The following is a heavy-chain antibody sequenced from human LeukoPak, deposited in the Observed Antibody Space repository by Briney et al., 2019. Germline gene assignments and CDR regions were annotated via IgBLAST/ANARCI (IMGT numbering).Heavy chain of an antibody. D-gene: IGHD2-2*01. CDR2: ISGSGDNT. CDR1: GFTFTSYA. J-gene: IGHJ4*02. V-gene: IGHV3-23*01. Sequence: GGSLRLSCAASGFTFTSYAMSWVRQASGKGLEWVSAISGSGDNTYYADSVKARFTISRDNGRNTVYLQMDSLRVEDSAVYFCARVGGYCRTTNCPGDYWGQGILVTVSS. CDR3: ARVGGYCRTTNCPGDY.